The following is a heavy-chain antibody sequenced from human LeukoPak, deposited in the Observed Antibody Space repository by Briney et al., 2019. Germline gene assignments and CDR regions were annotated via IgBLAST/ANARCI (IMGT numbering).Heavy chain of an antibody. CDR2: IYHSGST. Sequence: SETLSLTCTVSGYSISSGYYWGWIRQPPGKGLEWIGSIYHSGSTYYNPSLKSRVTISVDTSKNQFSLKLSSVTAADTAVYYCARAGLWFGELSGFDYWGQGTLVTVSS. V-gene: IGHV4-38-2*02. D-gene: IGHD3-10*01. CDR1: GYSISSGYY. CDR3: ARAGLWFGELSGFDY. J-gene: IGHJ4*02.